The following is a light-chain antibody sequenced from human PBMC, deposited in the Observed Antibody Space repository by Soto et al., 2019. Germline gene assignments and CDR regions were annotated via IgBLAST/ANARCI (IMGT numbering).Light chain of an antibody. CDR3: AAWDDSLYGRV. CDR1: RSNIGSNP. V-gene: IGLV1-44*01. Sequence: QSVLTQPPSASGTPGQRVTISCSGSRSNIGSNPVIWYQQILGTDPKLLIDSNNQRPSWVPERFSGSRSGTSASLAISGLQYEDEADYYCAAWDDSLYGRVFGTGTKLTVL. CDR2: SNN. J-gene: IGLJ1*01.